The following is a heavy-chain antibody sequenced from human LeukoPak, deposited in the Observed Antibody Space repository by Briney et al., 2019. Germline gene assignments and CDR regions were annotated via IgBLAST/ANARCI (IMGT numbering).Heavy chain of an antibody. J-gene: IGHJ4*02. CDR3: AKDGDIVVVPAAISPPYFDY. D-gene: IGHD2-2*02. Sequence: PGGFLRLSCAASGFTFSSYAMSWVRQAPGKGLEWVSAISGSGGSTYYADSVKGRFTISRDNSKNTLYLQMNSLRAEDTAVYYCAKDGDIVVVPAAISPPYFDYWGQGTLVTVSS. V-gene: IGHV3-23*01. CDR1: GFTFSSYA. CDR2: ISGSGGST.